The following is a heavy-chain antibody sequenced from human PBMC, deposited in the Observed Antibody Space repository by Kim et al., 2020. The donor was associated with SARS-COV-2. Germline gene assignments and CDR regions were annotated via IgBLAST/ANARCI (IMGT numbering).Heavy chain of an antibody. CDR3: ARHIGDSSGYYSLGY. D-gene: IGHD3-22*01. J-gene: IGHJ4*02. Sequence: PSLKSRVTISVDTSKNQFSLKLSSVTAADTAVYYCARHIGDSSGYYSLGYWGQGTLVTVSS. V-gene: IGHV4-59*08.